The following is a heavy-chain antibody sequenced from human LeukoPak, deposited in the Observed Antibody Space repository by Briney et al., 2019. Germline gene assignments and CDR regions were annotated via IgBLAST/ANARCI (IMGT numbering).Heavy chain of an antibody. V-gene: IGHV3-21*01. CDR1: GFTFTTYW. CDR2: ITSSSSYI. J-gene: IGHJ4*02. Sequence: PGGSLRLSCAASGFTFTTYWMSWVRQAPGKGLEWVSSITSSSSYIYYADSVKGRFTISRDNAKNSLYLQMNSLRAEDTAVYYCARNYYYDSSGYYGYWGQGTLVTVSS. CDR3: ARNYYYDSSGYYGY. D-gene: IGHD3-22*01.